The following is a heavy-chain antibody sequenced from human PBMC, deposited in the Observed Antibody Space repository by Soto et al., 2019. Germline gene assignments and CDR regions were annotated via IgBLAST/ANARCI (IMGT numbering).Heavy chain of an antibody. Sequence: QVQLVQSGAEVKKPGASVKVSCKASGYTFTNYDINWVRQATGQVLEWMGWTNPKSGYTGYAQKFQGRVTMTRDPSISTAYMELNNLRSEDTAMYYCARTHGDLDYWGQGTLVTVSS. CDR3: ARTHGDLDY. V-gene: IGHV1-8*01. D-gene: IGHD4-17*01. CDR2: TNPKSGYT. J-gene: IGHJ4*02. CDR1: GYTFTNYD.